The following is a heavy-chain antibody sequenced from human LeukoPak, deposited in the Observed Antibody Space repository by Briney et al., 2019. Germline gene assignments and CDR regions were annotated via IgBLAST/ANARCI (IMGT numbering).Heavy chain of an antibody. J-gene: IGHJ4*02. CDR1: GGSLSSYY. CDR3: ARNYGGENYFDY. V-gene: IGHV4-59*01. Sequence: PSETLSLTCTVSGGSLSSYYWSWIRQPPGKGLEWIGYIYYSGSTNYNPSLKSRVTISVDMSKNQFSLKLSSVTAADTAVYYCARNYGGENYFDYWGQGTLVTVSS. D-gene: IGHD4-23*01. CDR2: IYYSGST.